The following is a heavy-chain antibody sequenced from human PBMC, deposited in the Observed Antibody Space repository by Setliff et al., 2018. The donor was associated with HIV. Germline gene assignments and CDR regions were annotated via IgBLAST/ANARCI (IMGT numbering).Heavy chain of an antibody. Sequence: ASVKVSCKASGGTFSSYAISWVRQAPGQGLEWMGGITPLLGTTNYAQNFQGRVTVTADGSTSTAYMELSGLRSEDTAVYYCATGRHYYDSSDYPADPFDVWGQGTLVTVSS. CDR1: GGTFSSYA. J-gene: IGHJ3*01. D-gene: IGHD3-22*01. V-gene: IGHV1-69*13. CDR2: ITPLLGTT. CDR3: ATGRHYYDSSDYPADPFDV.